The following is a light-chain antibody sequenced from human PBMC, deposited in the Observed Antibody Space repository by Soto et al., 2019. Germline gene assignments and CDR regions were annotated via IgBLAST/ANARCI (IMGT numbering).Light chain of an antibody. CDR1: QSVRSN. CDR2: GVS. V-gene: IGKV3-15*01. J-gene: IGKJ4*01. CDR3: QQYNNWPPGLT. Sequence: ERVMPQSPATLSVSPGERATLSCRASQSVRSNLAWYQQKPGHAPRLLIYGVSTRATGIPARFSGSGSGTEFTLTISSLQSEDFAVYYCQQYNNWPPGLTFGGGTKVDIK.